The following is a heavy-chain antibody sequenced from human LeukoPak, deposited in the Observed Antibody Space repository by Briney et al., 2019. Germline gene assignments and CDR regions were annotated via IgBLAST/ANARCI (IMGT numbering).Heavy chain of an antibody. CDR3: ARGSYKSITMIVVVNYYFDY. Sequence: SETLSLTCTVSGGSISSSSYYWGWIRQPPGKGLEWIGSIYYSGSTYYNPSLKSRVTISVDTSKNQFSLKLGSVTAAATAVYYCARGSYKSITMIVVVNYYFDYWGQGTLVTVSA. J-gene: IGHJ4*02. CDR2: IYYSGST. D-gene: IGHD3-22*01. CDR1: GGSISSSSYY. V-gene: IGHV4-39*01.